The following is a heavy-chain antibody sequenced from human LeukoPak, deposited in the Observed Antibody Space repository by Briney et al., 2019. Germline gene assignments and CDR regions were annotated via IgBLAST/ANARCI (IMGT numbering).Heavy chain of an antibody. Sequence: GGSLRLSCAASGFTFSNYAMIWVRQAPGKGLEWVSGISWNSGIIGYADSVRGRFTISRDNARNSLYLQMNSLRADDMALYYCAKGVTLLRGGPDYWGQGTLVTVSS. CDR3: AKGVTLLRGGPDY. J-gene: IGHJ4*02. V-gene: IGHV3-9*03. CDR1: GFTFSNYA. CDR2: ISWNSGII. D-gene: IGHD3-10*01.